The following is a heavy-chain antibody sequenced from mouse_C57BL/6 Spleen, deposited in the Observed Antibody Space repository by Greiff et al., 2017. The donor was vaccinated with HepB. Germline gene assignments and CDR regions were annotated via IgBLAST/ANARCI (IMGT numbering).Heavy chain of an antibody. CDR1: GYTFTTYP. Sequence: QVQLQQSGAELVKPGASVKMSCKASGYTFTTYPIEWMKQNHGKSLEWIGNFHPYNDDTNYNQKFKGKSTLTVDKSSSTAYMQLSSLTSEDSAVYYCARVYYEYFDYWGQGTTLTVSS. D-gene: IGHD2-4*01. J-gene: IGHJ2*01. V-gene: IGHV1-47*01. CDR3: ARVYYEYFDY. CDR2: FHPYNDDT.